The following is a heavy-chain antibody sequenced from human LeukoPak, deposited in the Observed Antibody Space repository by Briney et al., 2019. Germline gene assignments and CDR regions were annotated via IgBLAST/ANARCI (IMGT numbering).Heavy chain of an antibody. V-gene: IGHV1-18*01. CDR2: ISAYNGNT. CDR3: ARVPFLSYYGSGSPFDY. D-gene: IGHD3-10*01. CDR1: GYTFTSYG. J-gene: IGHJ4*02. Sequence: GASVKVSCKASGYTFTSYGISWVRQAPGQGLEWMGWISAYNGNTNYAQKLQGRVTMTTDTSTSTAYMELRSLRSDDTAVYYCARVPFLSYYGSGSPFDYWGQGTLVTVSS.